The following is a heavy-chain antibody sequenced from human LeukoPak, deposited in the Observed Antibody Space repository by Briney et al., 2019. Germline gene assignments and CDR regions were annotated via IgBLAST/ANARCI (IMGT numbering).Heavy chain of an antibody. J-gene: IGHJ4*02. V-gene: IGHV3-74*01. CDR2: ISSEGDTT. CDR1: GFTFSSYW. Sequence: GGSLRLSCAASGFTFSSYWMHWVRQAPGKGLVWVSRISSEGDTTSYTDSVKGRFTISRDNAKNSLYLQMNSLRAEDTAVYYCASETWISDYWGQGTLVTVSS. CDR3: ASETWISDY. D-gene: IGHD5-12*01.